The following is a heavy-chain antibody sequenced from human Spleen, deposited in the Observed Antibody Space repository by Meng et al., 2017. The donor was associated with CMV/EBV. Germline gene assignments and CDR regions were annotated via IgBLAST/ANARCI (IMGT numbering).Heavy chain of an antibody. D-gene: IGHD2-2*02. V-gene: IGHV4-39*07. J-gene: IGHJ5*02. Sequence: SETLSLTCTVSGGPITSSTYSWGWIRQPPGKGLEWIGSIFYTGGPHYNPSLTSRVTISVDTSKNQFSLKLSSVSAADTAVYYCARAGGIVVVPAAILGNWFDPWGQGTLVTVSS. CDR2: IFYTGGP. CDR3: ARAGGIVVVPAAILGNWFDP. CDR1: GGPITSSTYS.